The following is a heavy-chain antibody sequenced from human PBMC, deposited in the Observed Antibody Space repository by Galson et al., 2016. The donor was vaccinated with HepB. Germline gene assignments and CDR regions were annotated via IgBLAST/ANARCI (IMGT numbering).Heavy chain of an antibody. V-gene: IGHV3-23*01. CDR3: AKSPPVNMAVPYFDY. CDR2: FSGSGGST. Sequence: SLRLSCAASGFTFSTSAMSWVRQAPGKGLDWVSTFSGSGGSTYYADSVKGRFTISRDNSKNTLYRQMNTLRAEDTAVYYCAKSPPVNMAVPYFDYWGQGTLVTVSS. J-gene: IGHJ4*02. CDR1: GFTFSTSA. D-gene: IGHD6-19*01.